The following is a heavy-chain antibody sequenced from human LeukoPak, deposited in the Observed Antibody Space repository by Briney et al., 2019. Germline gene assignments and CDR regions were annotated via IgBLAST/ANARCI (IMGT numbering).Heavy chain of an antibody. D-gene: IGHD1-26*01. CDR3: ARGLLVGNTGYYFDY. Sequence: KSSETLSLTCTVSGGSISSYYWSWIRQPPGKGREWIGYIYYGGSTNYHPSLKSRVTLSVDTSKKQFSLKLSSVTAADTAVYYCARGLLVGNTGYYFDYWGQGTLVTVSS. J-gene: IGHJ4*02. CDR1: GGSISSYY. V-gene: IGHV4-59*01. CDR2: IYYGGST.